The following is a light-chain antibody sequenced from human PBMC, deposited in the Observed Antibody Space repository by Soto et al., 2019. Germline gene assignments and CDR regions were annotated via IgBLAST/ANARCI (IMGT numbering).Light chain of an antibody. CDR2: EVN. CDR3: YSYEGGRV. Sequence: QSVLTQPASVSGSPGQSITISCTGTISNVGSYNLVSWYQQHPGKAPKLIIYEVNKRPSGVSNRSSGSKSGNTASLTISGLQTEDEADYYCYSYEGGRVFGGGTKVTVL. CDR1: ISNVGSYNL. J-gene: IGLJ3*02. V-gene: IGLV2-23*02.